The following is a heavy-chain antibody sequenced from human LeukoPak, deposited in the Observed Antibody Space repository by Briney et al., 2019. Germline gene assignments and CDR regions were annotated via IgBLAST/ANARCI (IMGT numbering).Heavy chain of an antibody. CDR1: GFPFSSYG. D-gene: IGHD3-10*01. V-gene: IGHV3-30*18. J-gene: IGHJ4*02. Sequence: GGSLRLSCAASGFPFSSYGMHWVRQAPGKGLEWVAVISYDGSNKYYADSVKGRFTISRDNSKNTLYLQMNSLRAEDTAVYYCAKDPQYYYGSGTGEDYWGQGTLVTVSS. CDR2: ISYDGSNK. CDR3: AKDPQYYYGSGTGEDY.